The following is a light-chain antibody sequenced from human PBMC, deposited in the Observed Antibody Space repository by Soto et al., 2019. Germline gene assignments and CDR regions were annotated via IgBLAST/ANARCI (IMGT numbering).Light chain of an antibody. CDR3: AAWDDSLNGRV. CDR2: SNN. Sequence: QSVLNQPPSASGTPGQRVTISCSGSSSNIGSNTVNWYQQLPGTATKLLIYSNNQRPSGVPDRFSGSKSGTSASLAISGLQSEDEADYYCAAWDDSLNGRVFGGGTKLTVL. V-gene: IGLV1-44*01. J-gene: IGLJ3*02. CDR1: SSNIGSNT.